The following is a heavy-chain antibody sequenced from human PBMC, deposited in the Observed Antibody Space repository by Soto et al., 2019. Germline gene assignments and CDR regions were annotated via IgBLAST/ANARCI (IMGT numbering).Heavy chain of an antibody. CDR3: AKNQERELPRVIDF. D-gene: IGHD1-7*01. CDR2: MSGSSSTT. J-gene: IGHJ4*02. Sequence: GGSLRLSCATSGLTFSNYAMSWVRQAPGGGLEWASSMSGSSSTTYYADSVRGRFTISRDRSKNTLYLQMSSLRAEDTALYYCAKNQERELPRVIDFWGQGTLVTVSS. V-gene: IGHV3-23*01. CDR1: GLTFSNYA.